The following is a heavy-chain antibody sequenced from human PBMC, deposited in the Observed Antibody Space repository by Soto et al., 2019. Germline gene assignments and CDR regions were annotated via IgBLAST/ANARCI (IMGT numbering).Heavy chain of an antibody. CDR1: GGSFSGYY. CDR2: INHSGST. J-gene: IGHJ6*03. CDR3: ARGIQWLGRGIYYYYYVDV. Sequence: SETLSLTCAVYGGSFSGYYWSWIRQPPGKGLEWIGEINHSGSTNYNPSLKSRVTISVDTSKNQFSLKLSSVTAADTAVYYCARGIQWLGRGIYYYYYVDVWGKGTTVTVSS. V-gene: IGHV4-34*01. D-gene: IGHD6-19*01.